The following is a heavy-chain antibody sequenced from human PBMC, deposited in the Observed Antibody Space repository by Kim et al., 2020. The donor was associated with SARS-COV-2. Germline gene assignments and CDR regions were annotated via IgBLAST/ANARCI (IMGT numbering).Heavy chain of an antibody. V-gene: IGHV5-51*01. CDR1: GDNFVTYW. Sequence: GESLKISCRGSGDNFVTYWIAWVRQKPGKGLEWMGNIYLGDSDTKYSPAFQGQVTISADKSINTAHLQWTSLKASDTAIYYCASLRWNSMVAFEFWGQGTMITVSS. D-gene: IGHD1-7*01. CDR3: ASLRWNSMVAFEF. CDR2: IYLGDSDT. J-gene: IGHJ3*01.